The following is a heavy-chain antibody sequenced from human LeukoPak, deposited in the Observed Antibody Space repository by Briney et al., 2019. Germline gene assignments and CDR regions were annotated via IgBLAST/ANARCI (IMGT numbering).Heavy chain of an antibody. CDR2: ISSSSSYI. Sequence: GGSLRLSCAASGFTFSSHSMNWVRQAPGKGLEWVSSISSSSSYIYYADSVKGRFTISRDNAKNSLYLQMNSLRAEDTAVYYCTRDQSGNWYGGLSHYYYYMDVWGKGTTVTISS. V-gene: IGHV3-21*01. D-gene: IGHD6-13*01. CDR1: GFTFSSHS. J-gene: IGHJ6*03. CDR3: TRDQSGNWYGGLSHYYYYMDV.